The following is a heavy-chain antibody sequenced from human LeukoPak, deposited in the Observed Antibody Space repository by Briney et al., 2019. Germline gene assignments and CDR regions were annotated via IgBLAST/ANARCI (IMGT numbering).Heavy chain of an antibody. V-gene: IGHV3-53*01. Sequence: PGGSLRLSCAASGFTVSSNYMSWVRQAPGKGLEWVSVIYSGGSTYYADSVKGRFTISRDNSKDTLYLQMNSLRAEDTAVYYCAREYDLPYGMDVWGQGTTVIVSS. CDR2: IYSGGST. J-gene: IGHJ6*02. CDR1: GFTVSSNY. CDR3: AREYDLPYGMDV. D-gene: IGHD3-3*01.